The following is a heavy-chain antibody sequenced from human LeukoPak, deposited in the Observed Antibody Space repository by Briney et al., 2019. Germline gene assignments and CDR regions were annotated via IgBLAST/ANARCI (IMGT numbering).Heavy chain of an antibody. J-gene: IGHJ4*02. D-gene: IGHD3-10*01. CDR2: ISAYNGNA. Sequence: ASVKVSCKASGYTFTSYGISWVRQAPGQGLEWMGWISAYNGNANYAQKLQGRVTMTTDTSTSTAYMELRSLRSDDTAVYYCARVDYYGSGSYGYYFDYWGQGTLVTVSS. CDR3: ARVDYYGSGSYGYYFDY. V-gene: IGHV1-18*01. CDR1: GYTFTSYG.